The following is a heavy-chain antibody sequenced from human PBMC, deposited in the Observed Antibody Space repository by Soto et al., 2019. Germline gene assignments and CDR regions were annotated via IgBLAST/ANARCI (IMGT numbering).Heavy chain of an antibody. CDR2: ISYDGSNK. Sequence: QVQLVESGGGVVQPGRSLRLSCAASGFTFSSYAMHWVRQAPGKGLEWVAVISYDGSNKYYADPVKGRFTISRDNSKNTLYLQMNSLRAEDTAVYYCASLGYCSGGSCYFDGFPGWGQGTLVTVSS. J-gene: IGHJ4*02. D-gene: IGHD2-15*01. CDR3: ASLGYCSGGSCYFDGFPG. V-gene: IGHV3-30-3*01. CDR1: GFTFSSYA.